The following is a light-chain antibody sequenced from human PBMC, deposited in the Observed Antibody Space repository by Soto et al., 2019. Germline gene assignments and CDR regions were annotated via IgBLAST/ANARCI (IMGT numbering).Light chain of an antibody. J-gene: IGKJ3*01. Sequence: DIQMTQSPPSLSASVGDRVTITCRASQSINSYLNWYLQKPGKAPKLLIYAASSLQRGVPSRFSGSGSGTDFTLTVSSLQPEDFATYYCQQSYTIPFTFGPGTKVDLK. CDR2: AAS. V-gene: IGKV1-39*01. CDR3: QQSYTIPFT. CDR1: QSINSY.